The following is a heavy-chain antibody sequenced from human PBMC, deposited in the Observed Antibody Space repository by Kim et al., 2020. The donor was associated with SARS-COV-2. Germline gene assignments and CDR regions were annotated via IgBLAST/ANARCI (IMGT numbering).Heavy chain of an antibody. Sequence: SETLSLTCTVSGGSISSGSYYWSWIRQPAGKGLEWIGRIYTSGSTNYNPSLKSRVTISVDTSKNQFSLKLSSVTAADTAVYYCARALYCGGDCYFNYFDYWGQGTLVTVSS. J-gene: IGHJ4*02. V-gene: IGHV4-61*02. D-gene: IGHD2-21*02. CDR3: ARALYCGGDCYFNYFDY. CDR1: GGSISSGSYY. CDR2: IYTSGST.